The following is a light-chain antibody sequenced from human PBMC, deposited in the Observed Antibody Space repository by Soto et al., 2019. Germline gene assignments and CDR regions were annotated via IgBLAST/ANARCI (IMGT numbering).Light chain of an antibody. CDR1: QTISSW. J-gene: IGKJ1*01. V-gene: IGKV1-5*03. CDR3: QYYNDYCWT. CDR2: ETS. Sequence: DIQLTQSPSTLSASVGDRVTITCRASQTISSWLAWYQQKPGKAPHLLIYETSNLESGVPSRFSGSGSGTEFTLTISSLQPDDVANYYCQYYNDYCWTFGQGTKVEIK.